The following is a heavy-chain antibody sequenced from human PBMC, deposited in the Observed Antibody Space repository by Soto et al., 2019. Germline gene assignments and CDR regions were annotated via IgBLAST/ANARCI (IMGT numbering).Heavy chain of an antibody. CDR3: ARDPLFFDSSAYRFFQH. CDR1: GFTVSSDY. D-gene: IGHD3-22*01. J-gene: IGHJ1*01. CDR2: IYSGGST. Sequence: AGGSLRLSCVASGFTVSSDYMSWVRQAPGKGLEWVSVIYSGGSTYYADSVKGRFTISRDNSKNTLFLQMNSLRAEDTAVYYCARDPLFFDSSAYRFFQHWGQGTLVTVSS. V-gene: IGHV3-66*01.